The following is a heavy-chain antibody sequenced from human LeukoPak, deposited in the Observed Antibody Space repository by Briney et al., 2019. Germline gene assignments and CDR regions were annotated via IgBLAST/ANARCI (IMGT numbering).Heavy chain of an antibody. D-gene: IGHD2-2*02. Sequence: GGSLRLSCAASGFTFSNSAMSWVRQAPGKGLEWVSTLSGSGITTYYADSVKGRFTISRDNSKNTLYLQMNSLRAEDTAVYYCAKARSGSSSSCYNYWGQGTLVTVSS. CDR3: AKARSGSSSSCYNY. J-gene: IGHJ4*02. CDR2: LSGSGITT. CDR1: GFTFSNSA. V-gene: IGHV3-23*01.